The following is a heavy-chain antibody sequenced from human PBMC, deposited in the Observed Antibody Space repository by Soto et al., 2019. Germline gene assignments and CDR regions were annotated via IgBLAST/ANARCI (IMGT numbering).Heavy chain of an antibody. V-gene: IGHV3-7*01. CDR1: GFTFSSYW. D-gene: IGHD1-26*01. CDR3: ARGGELGRGGFDS. Sequence: EVQLVESGGGLVQPGGSLRLSCAASGFTFSSYWMRWVRQAPGKGLEWVANIKQDGSETYYVDSVKGRFTISRDNAKNSLYLQRNSVRAEDMDVYYCARGGELGRGGFDSWGQGTMVPVSS. CDR2: IKQDGSET. J-gene: IGHJ3*02.